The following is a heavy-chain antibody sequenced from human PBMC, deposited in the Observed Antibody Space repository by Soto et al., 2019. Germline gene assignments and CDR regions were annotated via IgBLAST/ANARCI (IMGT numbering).Heavy chain of an antibody. CDR1: GGSINSGGYY. V-gene: IGHV4-31*03. CDR2: IYYRGST. CDR3: AREVFDSGTGWFDP. D-gene: IGHD3-10*01. J-gene: IGHJ5*02. Sequence: QVQLQESGPGLVEPSQTLSLTCTVSGGSINSGGYYWSWIRQRPGEGLEYIRYIYYRGSTYYNPSLKSRVTISMDTSKNQFSLRLSSVTAADTALYYCAREVFDSGTGWFDPWGQGTLVTVSS.